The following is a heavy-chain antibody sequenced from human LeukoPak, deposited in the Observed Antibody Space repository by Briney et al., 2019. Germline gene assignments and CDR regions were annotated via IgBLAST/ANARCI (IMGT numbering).Heavy chain of an antibody. CDR1: GGSINTYY. D-gene: IGHD3-3*01. Sequence: SETLSLTCAVSGGSINTYYWSWIRQPPGKGLEWVGYIYSTGNTNYNPSLKGRVTISLDTSKNQFSLNLSSVTAADTAVYYCAKHDSVFGAAHFYMDVWGKGTTVTVSS. V-gene: IGHV4-4*09. CDR2: IYSTGNT. CDR3: AKHDSVFGAAHFYMDV. J-gene: IGHJ6*03.